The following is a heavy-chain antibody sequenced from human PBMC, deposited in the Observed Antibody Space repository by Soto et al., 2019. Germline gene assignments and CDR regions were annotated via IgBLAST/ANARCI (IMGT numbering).Heavy chain of an antibody. D-gene: IGHD1-26*01. CDR3: AKDMSSGGG. Sequence: QVQLVESGGGVVQPGRSLRLSCAASGFTFSSYGMHWVRQAPGKGLEWVAVISYDGSNKYYADSVKGRFTISRDNSKNTLYLQMNSLRAEDTAVYYCAKDMSSGGGWGQGTQVTVSS. CDR2: ISYDGSNK. V-gene: IGHV3-30*18. J-gene: IGHJ4*02. CDR1: GFTFSSYG.